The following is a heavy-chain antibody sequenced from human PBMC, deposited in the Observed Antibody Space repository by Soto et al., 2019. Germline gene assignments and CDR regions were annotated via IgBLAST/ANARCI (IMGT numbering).Heavy chain of an antibody. D-gene: IGHD4-17*01. V-gene: IGHV1-69*01. CDR2: IIPISGTT. CDR3: AIVLATVTPWFDP. CDR1: GDTFSSDA. Sequence: QVQLVQSGAEVKKPGSSVKVSCKASGDTFSSDAISWVRPAPGHGLEWMGGIIPISGTTNYAQNYQGRVSITADESTSTAYRELTSLRSEDTDVYYCAIVLATVTPWFDPWGQGTLVTVSS. J-gene: IGHJ5*02.